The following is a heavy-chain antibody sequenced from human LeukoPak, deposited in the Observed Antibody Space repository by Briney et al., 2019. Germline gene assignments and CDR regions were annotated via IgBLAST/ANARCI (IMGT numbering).Heavy chain of an antibody. D-gene: IGHD4-17*01. V-gene: IGHV1-46*01. J-gene: IGHJ3*02. CDR2: INPSGGST. Sequence: GASVKVSCKASGYTFTSYYMHWVRQAPGQGLEWMGIINPSGGSTSYAQKFQGRVTMTTDTSTSTAYMELRSLRSDDTAVYYCARDSDDYGDPLDIWGQGTMVTVSS. CDR3: ARDSDDYGDPLDI. CDR1: GYTFTSYY.